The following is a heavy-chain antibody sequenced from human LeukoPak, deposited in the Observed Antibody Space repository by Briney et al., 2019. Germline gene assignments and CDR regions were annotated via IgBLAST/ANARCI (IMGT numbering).Heavy chain of an antibody. J-gene: IGHJ4*02. CDR3: ARVGAIVARLPHYDY. D-gene: IGHD5-12*01. CDR1: GFTFSNYG. CDR2: INSDGGRT. V-gene: IGHV3-74*01. Sequence: GRSLRLSCAASGFTFSNYGMHWVRQSPGKGLVWVSRINSDGGRTIYADSVKGRFTVSRDNAKNTLYPQMNSLRAEDTAVYYCARVGAIVARLPHYDYWGQGTLVTVSS.